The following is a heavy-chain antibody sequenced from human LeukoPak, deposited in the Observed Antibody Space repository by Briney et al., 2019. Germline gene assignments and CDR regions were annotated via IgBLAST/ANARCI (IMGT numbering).Heavy chain of an antibody. CDR3: ARDNSVGDIAWWFDP. CDR1: GYTFTGSY. J-gene: IGHJ5*02. V-gene: IGHV1-2*02. CDR2: INPNSGGT. D-gene: IGHD3-16*02. Sequence: GASVKVSCKASGYTFTGSYMQWVRQAPGQGLEWMGWINPNSGGTNYAQKFQGRVTMTRDTSISTAYMELSRLRSDDTAVHYCARDNSVGDIAWWFDPWGQGTLVTVSS.